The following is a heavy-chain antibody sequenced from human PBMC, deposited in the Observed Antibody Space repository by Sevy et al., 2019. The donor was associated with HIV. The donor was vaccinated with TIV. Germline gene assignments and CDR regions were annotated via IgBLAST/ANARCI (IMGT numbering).Heavy chain of an antibody. Sequence: GESLKISCAASGFTFSSYSMNWVRQAPGKGLEWVSSISSSSSYIYYADSVKGRFTISRDNAKNSLYLQMNSLSAEDTAVYYCARDGSGFDYWGQGTLVTVSS. CDR1: GFTFSSYS. CDR2: ISSSSSYI. J-gene: IGHJ4*02. CDR3: ARDGSGFDY. V-gene: IGHV3-21*01. D-gene: IGHD6-19*01.